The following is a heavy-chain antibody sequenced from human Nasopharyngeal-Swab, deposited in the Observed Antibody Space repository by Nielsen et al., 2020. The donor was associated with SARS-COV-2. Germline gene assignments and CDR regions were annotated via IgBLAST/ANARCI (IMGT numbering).Heavy chain of an antibody. Sequence: SETRCLTCAVYGGSFIGYYWSWIRQPPGKGLEWIGEINHSGSTNYNLSLKSRVTISADTSKNQFSLQLSSVTAADTAVYYCARNGRFGRQTTYYYFMDVWGKGTTVTVSS. CDR1: GGSFIGYY. J-gene: IGHJ6*03. V-gene: IGHV4-34*01. CDR2: INHSGST. CDR3: ARNGRFGRQTTYYYFMDV. D-gene: IGHD3-10*01.